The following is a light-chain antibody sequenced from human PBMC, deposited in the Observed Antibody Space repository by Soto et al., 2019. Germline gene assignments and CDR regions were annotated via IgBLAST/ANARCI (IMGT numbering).Light chain of an antibody. J-gene: IGKJ1*01. CDR2: AAS. V-gene: IGKV3-15*01. Sequence: EKVMTRYPGTLSVSPGERATLSCRASQSVGSNLAWYQQKPGQAPRLLIYAASTRATGIPARFSGSGSGTEFTLTISSLQSEDFAVYYCQQYYNWPRTFGQGTKVEIK. CDR1: QSVGSN. CDR3: QQYYNWPRT.